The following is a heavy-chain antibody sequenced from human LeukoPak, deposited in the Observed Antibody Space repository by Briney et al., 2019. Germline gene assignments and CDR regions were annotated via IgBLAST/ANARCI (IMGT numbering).Heavy chain of an antibody. Sequence: SSETLSLTCAVYGGSFSGYYWSWIRQPPGKGLEWIGEINHSGSTNYNPSLKRRVTIPVDTSKNQFSLKLSSVTAADTAVYYCARDYATDWFDPGGQGTLVTVSS. D-gene: IGHD4-17*01. V-gene: IGHV4-34*01. J-gene: IGHJ5*02. CDR1: GGSFSGYY. CDR2: INHSGST. CDR3: ARDYATDWFDP.